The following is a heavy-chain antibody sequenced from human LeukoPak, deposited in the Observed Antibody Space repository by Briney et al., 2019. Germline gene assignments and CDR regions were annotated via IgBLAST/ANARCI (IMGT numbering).Heavy chain of an antibody. CDR1: GFTFSSYA. CDR2: ISGRGANT. V-gene: IGHV3-23*01. J-gene: IGHJ6*03. CDR3: VKDMEYYYDSSDYSPYYSYYMDV. Sequence: GGSLRLSCAASGFTFSSYAMSWVRQAQGKGLAWVSAISGRGANTYYADSVKGRFTISRDNSKNTLYLQMNSLRAEDTAIYYCVKDMEYYYDSSDYSPYYSYYMDVWGKGTTVTVSS. D-gene: IGHD3-22*01.